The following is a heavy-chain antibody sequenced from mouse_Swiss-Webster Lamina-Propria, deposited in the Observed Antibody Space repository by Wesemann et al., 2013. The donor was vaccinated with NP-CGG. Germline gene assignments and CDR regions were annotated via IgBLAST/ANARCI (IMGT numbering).Heavy chain of an antibody. CDR3: ARPYYYGSSPWFAY. CDR2: INPDSSTI. Sequence: EVKLLESGGGLVQPGGSLKLSCAASGFDFSRYWMSWVRQAPGKGLEWIGEINPDSSTINYTPSLKDKFIISRDNAKNTLYLQMSKVRSEDTALYYCARPYYYGSSPWFAYWGQGTLVTVSA. V-gene: IGHV4-1*02. CDR1: GFDFSRYW. J-gene: IGHJ3*01. D-gene: IGHD1-1*01.